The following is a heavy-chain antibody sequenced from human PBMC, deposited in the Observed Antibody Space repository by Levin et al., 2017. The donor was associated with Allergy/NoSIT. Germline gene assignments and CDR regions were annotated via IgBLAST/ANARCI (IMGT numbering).Heavy chain of an antibody. CDR2: IIPVYGIA. V-gene: IGHV1-69*04. CDR1: GGTFSTTR. J-gene: IGHJ3*02. D-gene: IGHD2-2*01. CDR3: ARGPQHCTSSTCYDAFDI. Sequence: GASVKVSCKASGGTFSTTRVNWLRQAPGQGLEWMGRIIPVYGIANHAQKFQGRVTITADTSTSTGDMELSSLRSEDTAVYYCARGPQHCTSSTCYDAFDIWGKGTMVTVSS.